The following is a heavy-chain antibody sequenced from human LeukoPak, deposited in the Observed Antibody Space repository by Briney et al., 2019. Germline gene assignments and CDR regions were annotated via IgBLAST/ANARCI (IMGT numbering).Heavy chain of an antibody. CDR1: GFTFSTYS. V-gene: IGHV3-48*01. Sequence: PGGSLRLSCAASGFTFSTYSINWVRQAPGKGLEWVSYISSDSSTIYYADSLKGRFTISRDNAKNSLSLLMNSLRAEDTAVYYCARGRRYCSGGGCYSKANYYYYYMDVWGKGTTVTISS. CDR3: ARGRRYCSGGGCYSKANYYYYYMDV. D-gene: IGHD2-15*01. CDR2: ISSDSSTI. J-gene: IGHJ6*03.